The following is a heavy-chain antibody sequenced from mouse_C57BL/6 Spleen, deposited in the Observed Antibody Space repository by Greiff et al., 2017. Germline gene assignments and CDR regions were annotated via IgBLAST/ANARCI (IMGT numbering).Heavy chain of an antibody. CDR3: ARGEDYDYDNWYFDV. J-gene: IGHJ1*03. V-gene: IGHV3-6*01. Sequence: VQLQQSGPGLVKPSQSLSLTCSVTGYSITSGYYWNWIRQFPGNKLEWMGYISYDGSNNYNPSLKNRISITRDTSKNQFFLKLNSVTTEDTATYYCARGEDYDYDNWYFDVWGTGTTVTVSS. CDR2: ISYDGSN. D-gene: IGHD2-4*01. CDR1: GYSITSGYY.